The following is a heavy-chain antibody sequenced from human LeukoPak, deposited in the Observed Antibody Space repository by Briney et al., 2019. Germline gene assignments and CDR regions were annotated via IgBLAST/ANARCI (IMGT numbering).Heavy chain of an antibody. V-gene: IGHV3-53*01. J-gene: IGHJ4*02. CDR2: IYSGGST. D-gene: IGHD6-19*01. CDR3: ARGGQWVY. CDR1: GFTVSSNY. Sequence: PGGSLRLSCAASGFTVSSNYMSWVRQAPGKGLEWVSVIYSGGSTYYAGAVKGRFTITRDNSKNTLYLQMNSLRAYDTAVYYCARGGQWVYWGQGTLVTVSS.